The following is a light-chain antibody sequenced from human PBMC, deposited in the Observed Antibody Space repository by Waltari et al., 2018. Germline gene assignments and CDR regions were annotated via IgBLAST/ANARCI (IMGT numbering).Light chain of an antibody. CDR2: EDN. V-gene: IGLV6-57*01. CDR1: SGSLARNY. Sequence: NFMLPQPHSVSESPGKTVTISCTRSSGSLARNYVQWSQQRPGSSPTTVIYEDNQRPSGVPDRFSGSIDSSSNSASLTISGLKTEDEADYYCQSYDSSNPWVFGGGTKLTVL. CDR3: QSYDSSNPWV. J-gene: IGLJ3*02.